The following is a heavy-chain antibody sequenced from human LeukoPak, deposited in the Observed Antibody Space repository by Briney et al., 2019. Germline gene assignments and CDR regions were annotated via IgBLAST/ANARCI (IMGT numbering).Heavy chain of an antibody. D-gene: IGHD6-6*01. CDR2: IYPGDSDT. V-gene: IGHV5-51*01. CDR3: ARRTPEYTNRWYFDL. Sequence: GESLKISCKGSGYSFTSYWIGWVRQMPGKGLEWMGIIYPGDSDTRYSPSFQGQVTISADRSINTAFVQWSSLKASDTVIYYCARRTPEYTNRWYFDLWGRGTLVTVSS. CDR1: GYSFTSYW. J-gene: IGHJ2*01.